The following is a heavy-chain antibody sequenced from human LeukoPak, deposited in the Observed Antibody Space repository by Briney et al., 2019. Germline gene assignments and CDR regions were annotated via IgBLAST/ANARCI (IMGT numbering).Heavy chain of an antibody. CDR2: INPTSGGK. Sequence: GATVTLSCTASGYTFTGYYMRWVRQPPGQGLEWMGYINPTSGGKNYAQTLQGSDTITRHTPISTAYMDQSRLRLDDTAVYYCARLEGDSSNEFSYWGQGTLVTVSS. CDR1: GYTFTGYY. J-gene: IGHJ4*02. V-gene: IGHV1-2*02. D-gene: IGHD5-12*01. CDR3: ARLEGDSSNEFSY.